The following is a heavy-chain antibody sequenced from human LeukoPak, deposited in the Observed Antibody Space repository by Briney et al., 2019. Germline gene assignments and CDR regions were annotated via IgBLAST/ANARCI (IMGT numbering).Heavy chain of an antibody. V-gene: IGHV3-53*01. CDR1: GFSFGEYA. Sequence: GGSLRLSCTTSGFSFGEYALTWVRQAPGKGLEWVSVIYSGGSTYYADSVKGRFTISRDNSKNTLYLQMNSLRAEDTAVYYCARFSRGILRYWGQGTLVTVSS. D-gene: IGHD3-16*01. CDR3: ARFSRGILRY. CDR2: IYSGGST. J-gene: IGHJ4*02.